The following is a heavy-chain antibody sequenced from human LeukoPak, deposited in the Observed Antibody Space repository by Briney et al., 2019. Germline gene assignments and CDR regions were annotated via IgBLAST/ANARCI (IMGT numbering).Heavy chain of an antibody. CDR2: IYYSGST. J-gene: IGHJ6*03. V-gene: IGHV4-59*08. CDR3: ARHRYYYRSGSYYGAPYYMDV. CDR1: GGSISSYY. Sequence: SETLSLTCTVSGGSISSYYWSWLRQPPGKGLEWIGYIYYSGSTNYNPSLKSRVTISVDTSKNQFSLKLSSVTAADTAVYYCARHRYYYRSGSYYGAPYYMDVWGKGTTVTISS. D-gene: IGHD3-10*01.